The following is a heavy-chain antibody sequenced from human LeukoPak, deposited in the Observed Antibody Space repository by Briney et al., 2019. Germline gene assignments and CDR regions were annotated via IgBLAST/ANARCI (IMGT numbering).Heavy chain of an antibody. CDR2: IYHSGST. D-gene: IGHD3-10*01. V-gene: IGHV4-30-2*01. J-gene: IGHJ6*03. Sequence: SETLSLTCTVSGGSISSGGYYWSWIRQPPGKGLEWIGYIYHSGSTYYNPSLKSRVTISVDRSKNQFSLKLSSVTAADTAVYYCARDLGSGIGYYYMDVWGKGTTVTVSS. CDR1: GGSISSGGYY. CDR3: ARDLGSGIGYYYMDV.